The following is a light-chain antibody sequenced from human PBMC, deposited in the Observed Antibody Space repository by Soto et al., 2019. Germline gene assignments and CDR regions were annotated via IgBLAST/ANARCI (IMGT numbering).Light chain of an antibody. V-gene: IGKV3-11*01. J-gene: IGKJ4*01. CDR2: DAS. CDR3: QYRGIWPPGAT. Sequence: ESVLTQSPVTPSLSPGEIATPCCRASQSINNCLAWYQQKPGQPPRLLGYDASNRATAIPVRFSGSGSGPDLTRIISRLEPEDSAVYYCQYRGIWPPGATVGGGNKVEI. CDR1: QSINNC.